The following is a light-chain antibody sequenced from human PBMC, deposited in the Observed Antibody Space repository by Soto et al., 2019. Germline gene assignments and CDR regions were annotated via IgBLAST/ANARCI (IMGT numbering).Light chain of an antibody. CDR2: HTS. CDR3: KQYDSSPRT. Sequence: ENVLTQSPGTLSLSPGERATLSCRASQSISSSSLAWYQQEPGRAHRLLIYHTSSRATGIQDRFSGSGSGTDFTLTIRRLEPEDFAVYYCKQYDSSPRTFGQGTKVDI. CDR1: QSISSSS. V-gene: IGKV3-20*01. J-gene: IGKJ1*01.